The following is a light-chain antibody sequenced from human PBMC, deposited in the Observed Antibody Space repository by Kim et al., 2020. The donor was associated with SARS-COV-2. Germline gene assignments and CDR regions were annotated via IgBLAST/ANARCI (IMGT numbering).Light chain of an antibody. CDR2: EVS. V-gene: IGLV2-8*01. CDR3: CSYAGSNNLV. Sequence: GQSVSISCTGTSSDVGGYNYVSWYQQHPGKAPKLMIYEVSKRPSGVPDRFSGSKSGNTASLTVSGLQAEDEADYYCCSYAGSNNLVFGGGTQLTV. J-gene: IGLJ2*01. CDR1: SSDVGGYNY.